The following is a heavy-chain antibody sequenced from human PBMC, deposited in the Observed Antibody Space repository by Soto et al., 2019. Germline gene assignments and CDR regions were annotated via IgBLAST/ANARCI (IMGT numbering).Heavy chain of an antibody. CDR2: ISSSSYI. D-gene: IGHD1-26*01. Sequence: GGSLRLSCAASGFTFSSYSMNWVRQAPGKGLEWVSSISSSSYIYYADSVKGRFTISRDNAKNSLYLQMNILRAEDTAVYYCARDELPIVDPLNFEYWGQGALVSVS. J-gene: IGHJ4*02. CDR1: GFTFSSYS. CDR3: ARDELPIVDPLNFEY. V-gene: IGHV3-21*01.